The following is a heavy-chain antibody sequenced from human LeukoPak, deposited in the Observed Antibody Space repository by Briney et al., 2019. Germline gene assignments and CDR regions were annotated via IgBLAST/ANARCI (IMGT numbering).Heavy chain of an antibody. CDR2: IYTSGST. CDR3: AREDDFWSGYNYYYMDV. V-gene: IGHV4-61*02. Sequence: SETLSLTCTVSGGPISSGSYYWSWIRQPAGKGLEWIGRIYTSGSTNYNPSLKSRVTISVDTSKNQFSLKLSSVTAADTAVYYCAREDDFWSGYNYYYMDVWGKGTTVTVSS. D-gene: IGHD3-3*01. CDR1: GGPISSGSYY. J-gene: IGHJ6*03.